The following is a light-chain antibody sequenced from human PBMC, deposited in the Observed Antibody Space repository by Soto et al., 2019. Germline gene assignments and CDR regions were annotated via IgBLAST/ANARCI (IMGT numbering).Light chain of an antibody. CDR3: SSYTSRTTYV. CDR2: EVS. V-gene: IGLV2-14*01. CDR1: NSDVGGYNY. J-gene: IGLJ1*01. Sequence: QSALTQPASVSGSPGQSITISCTGTNSDVGGYNYVSWYQQHPGKAPKLIIYEVSNRPSGVSNRFSGSKSGNTASLTISGLQAEDEADYYCSSYTSRTTYVFGTGTQLTVL.